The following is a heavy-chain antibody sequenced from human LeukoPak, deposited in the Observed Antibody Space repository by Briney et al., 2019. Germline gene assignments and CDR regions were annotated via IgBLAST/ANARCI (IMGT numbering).Heavy chain of an antibody. V-gene: IGHV3-23*01. CDR2: ISGSGGST. J-gene: IGHJ4*02. D-gene: IGHD2-21*02. Sequence: GGSLRLSCAASGFTFSSYAMSWVRQAPGMGLEWVSAISGSGGSTYYADSVKGRFTISRDNSKNTPYLQMNSLRAEDTAVYYCAKVTGIVVVTATYLDYWGQGTLVTVSS. CDR1: GFTFSSYA. CDR3: AKVTGIVVVTATYLDY.